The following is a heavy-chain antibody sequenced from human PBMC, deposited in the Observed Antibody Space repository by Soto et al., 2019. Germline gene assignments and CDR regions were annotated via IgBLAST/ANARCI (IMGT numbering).Heavy chain of an antibody. Sequence: ASVKVSCKASGYTFTSYAMHWVRQAPGQRLEWMGWINAGNGNTKYSQKFQGRVTITRDTSASTAYMEPSSLRSEDTAVYFCVRSSIEPRIFMYPLDYWGLGTLVTVSS. CDR2: INAGNGNT. CDR1: GYTFTSYA. CDR3: VRSSIEPRIFMYPLDY. V-gene: IGHV1-3*01. D-gene: IGHD6-6*01. J-gene: IGHJ4*02.